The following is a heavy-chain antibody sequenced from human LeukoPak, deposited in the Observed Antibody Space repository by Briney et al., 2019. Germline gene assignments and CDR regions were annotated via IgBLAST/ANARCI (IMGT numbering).Heavy chain of an antibody. CDR3: ARGPGYYDSSGLAP. CDR2: IYYTGNT. V-gene: IGHV4-61*03. CDR1: GDSASNGNYY. J-gene: IGHJ5*02. Sequence: SETLSLTCTVSGDSASNGNYYWSWLRQPPGKALEWIGYIYYTGNTYYNPSLEGRVTISVDTSRNHFSVKLSSVTAADTAVYYCARGPGYYDSSGLAPWGQGTLVTVSS. D-gene: IGHD3-22*01.